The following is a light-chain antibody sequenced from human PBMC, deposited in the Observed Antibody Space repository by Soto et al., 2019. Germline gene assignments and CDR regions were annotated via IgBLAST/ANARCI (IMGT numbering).Light chain of an antibody. Sequence: QSALTQPRSVSGSPGQAVTISCTGTSSDVGVYNFVSWYQQHPGKAPKLIIYDVSQRPSGVPDRFSGSKSANTASLTISGLQTEDEADYYCCSYAASPPDVFGTGTKVTVL. V-gene: IGLV2-11*01. J-gene: IGLJ1*01. CDR2: DVS. CDR3: CSYAASPPDV. CDR1: SSDVGVYNF.